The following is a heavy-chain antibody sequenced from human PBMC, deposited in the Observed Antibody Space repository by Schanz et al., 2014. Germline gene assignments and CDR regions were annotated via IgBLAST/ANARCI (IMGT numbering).Heavy chain of an antibody. CDR1: GFTFNNYG. CDR3: ARDTAQSCIGPSCFEYFQH. CDR2: INQDGSEK. J-gene: IGHJ1*01. D-gene: IGHD2-2*01. Sequence: VQVVESGGGVVQPGRSLRLSCVASGFTFNNYGMHWVRQAPGKGLGWVANINQDGSEKYYVDSVKGRFTISRDNAKNSLYLQMNSLRAEDTALYYCARDTAQSCIGPSCFEYFQHWGQGALVTVSS. V-gene: IGHV3-7*03.